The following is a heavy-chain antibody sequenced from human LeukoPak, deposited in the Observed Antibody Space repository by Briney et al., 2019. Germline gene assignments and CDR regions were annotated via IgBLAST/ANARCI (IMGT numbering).Heavy chain of an antibody. D-gene: IGHD1-20*01. J-gene: IGHJ3*02. Sequence: PSQTLSLTCTVSGYSISSGGYYWSWIRQHPGKGLEWSGYIYTSGNTYYNPSLKSRVDILLDTSKNQFSLKLSSVTAADTAVYYCASVNNWYDAFDIWGQGTMVTVSS. V-gene: IGHV4-31*03. CDR1: GYSISSGGYY. CDR3: ASVNNWYDAFDI. CDR2: IYTSGNT.